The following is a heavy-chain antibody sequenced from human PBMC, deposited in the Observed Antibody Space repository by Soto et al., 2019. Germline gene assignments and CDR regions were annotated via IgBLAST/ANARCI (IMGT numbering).Heavy chain of an antibody. CDR3: ARGNLIAVADKRAPFDY. D-gene: IGHD6-19*01. CDR2: INHSGST. J-gene: IGHJ4*02. Sequence: SETLSLTCTVSGGSISSSSYYWGWIRQPPGKGLEWIGEINHSGSTNYNPSLKSRVTISVDTSKNQFSLKLSSVTAADTAVYYCARGNLIAVADKRAPFDYWGQGTLVTVSS. CDR1: GGSISSSSYY. V-gene: IGHV4-39*07.